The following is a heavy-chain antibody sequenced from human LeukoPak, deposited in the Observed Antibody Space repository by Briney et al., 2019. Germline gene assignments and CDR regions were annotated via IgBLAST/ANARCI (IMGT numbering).Heavy chain of an antibody. Sequence: GGSLRLSCVASVFTFRNYGMHWVRQAPGKGLEWVAIIWYDGGTKYYADSVKGRFTISRDNSKNTLYLQMDSLRAEDTAVYYCAKEAEDHRYDYWGQGALVIVSS. J-gene: IGHJ4*02. CDR2: IWYDGGTK. D-gene: IGHD1-14*01. V-gene: IGHV3-33*06. CDR1: VFTFRNYG. CDR3: AKEAEDHRYDY.